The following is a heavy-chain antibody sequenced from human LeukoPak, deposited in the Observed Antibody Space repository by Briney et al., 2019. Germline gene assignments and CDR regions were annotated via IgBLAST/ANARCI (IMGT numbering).Heavy chain of an antibody. Sequence: ESLKISCQASGYTFTTYWIGWVRQMPGKGLECMGIIYPDDSDTTYSPSFQGQVTISADKSLSTAYLQWSSLKASDTAIYYCARLGGDTYYFGSASYPNWYFDLWGRGTLVAVSS. CDR1: GYTFTTYW. J-gene: IGHJ2*01. CDR2: IYPDDSDT. D-gene: IGHD3-10*01. CDR3: ARLGGDTYYFGSASYPNWYFDL. V-gene: IGHV5-51*01.